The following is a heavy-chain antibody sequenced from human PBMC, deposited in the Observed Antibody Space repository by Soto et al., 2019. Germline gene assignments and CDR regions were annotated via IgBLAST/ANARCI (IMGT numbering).Heavy chain of an antibody. D-gene: IGHD3-9*01. V-gene: IGHV2-5*02. Sequence: QITLKESGPTLVKPTQTLTLTCTFSGFSLNTRGVGVGWIRQPPGKALEWLALISWDSEKRYRPSLKTRLTVPKDTSENQVVLTMTNMDPVDTATYYCAQRRGDLLTGHYYFDFWGQGTLVTVSS. J-gene: IGHJ4*02. CDR3: AQRRGDLLTGHYYFDF. CDR2: ISWDSEK. CDR1: GFSLNTRGVG.